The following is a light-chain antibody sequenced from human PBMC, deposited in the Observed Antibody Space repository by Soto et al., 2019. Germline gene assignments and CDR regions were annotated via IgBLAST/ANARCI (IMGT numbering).Light chain of an antibody. CDR2: AAS. J-gene: IGKJ1*01. Sequence: DIQMTQSPSTLSASVGDRVTITCRASQSISTYLNWYQQKLGKAPTLLIYAASSLQSGVPSRFRGGGSGPDFTLTITTLQPEDFATYFCQQCYGSPRTFGPGTKVEI. CDR1: QSISTY. V-gene: IGKV1-39*01. CDR3: QQCYGSPRT.